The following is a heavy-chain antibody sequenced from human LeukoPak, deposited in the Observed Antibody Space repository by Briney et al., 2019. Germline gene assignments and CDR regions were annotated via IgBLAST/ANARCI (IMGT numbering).Heavy chain of an antibody. Sequence: GGSLRLSCAASGFTFSDAWMSWVRQAPGKGLEWVGRIKRKTDGGTTDYAAPVKGRFTISRDDSKNTVFLQMSSLKIEDTAVYYCGRGAQLFNGGQGPLVPVP. CDR1: GFTFSDAW. CDR3: GRGAQLFN. J-gene: IGHJ4*02. D-gene: IGHD3-10*02. V-gene: IGHV3-15*01. CDR2: IKRKTDGGTT.